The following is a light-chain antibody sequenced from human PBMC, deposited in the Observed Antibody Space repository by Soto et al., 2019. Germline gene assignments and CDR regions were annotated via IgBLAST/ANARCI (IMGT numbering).Light chain of an antibody. Sequence: DIQMTQSPSSVSASVGDRVTITCRASQGINSFLGWFQQKPGRAPKLMIYNASSLQPGVPSRFSGRGSGTDFTLTVSTLQPEDFATYYCQQASRFPYTFGQGTKVDIK. CDR2: NAS. CDR1: QGINSF. V-gene: IGKV1-12*01. J-gene: IGKJ2*01. CDR3: QQASRFPYT.